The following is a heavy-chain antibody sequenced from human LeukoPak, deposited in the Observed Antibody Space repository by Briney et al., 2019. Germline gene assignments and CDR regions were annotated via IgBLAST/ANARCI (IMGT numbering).Heavy chain of an antibody. CDR1: GFTFTSYT. D-gene: IGHD3-22*01. V-gene: IGHV3-23*01. Sequence: PGGSLRLSCAASGFTFTSYTMGWVRQAPGKGLEWGSAITGSGISTNYADSVKGRFTISRDNAKNSLYLQMNSLRADDTAVYYCARPAITYYYDSSGYYYLDYWGQGTLATVSS. CDR3: ARPAITYYYDSSGYYYLDY. J-gene: IGHJ4*02. CDR2: ITGSGIST.